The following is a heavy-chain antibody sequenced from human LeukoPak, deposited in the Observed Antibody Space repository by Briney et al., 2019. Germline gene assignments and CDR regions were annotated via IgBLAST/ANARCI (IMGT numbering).Heavy chain of an antibody. V-gene: IGHV4-61*01. CDR2: IYYSGST. CDR1: GGSISSSSYY. D-gene: IGHD3-3*01. CDR3: AGSIPMEAFDI. Sequence: PSETLSLTCTVSGGSISSSSYYWSWIRQPPGKGLEWIGYIYYSGSTNYNPSLKSRVTISVDTSKNQFSLKLSSVTAADTAVYYCAGSIPMEAFDIRGQGTMVTVSS. J-gene: IGHJ3*02.